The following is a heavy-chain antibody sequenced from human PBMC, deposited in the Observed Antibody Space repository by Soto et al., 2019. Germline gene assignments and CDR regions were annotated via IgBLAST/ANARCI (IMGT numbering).Heavy chain of an antibody. CDR3: AGTYSSGWYVNYYYGMDV. Sequence: QVQLVQSGAEVKKPGASVKVSCKASGYTFTSYDINWVRQATGQGLEWMGWMNPNSGNTGYAQKFQGRVTMTRNTXIXTXFMDLSSRRSEDTAVYYCAGTYSSGWYVNYYYGMDVWGQGTTVTVSS. V-gene: IGHV1-8*01. D-gene: IGHD6-19*01. CDR2: MNPNSGNT. CDR1: GYTFTSYD. J-gene: IGHJ6*02.